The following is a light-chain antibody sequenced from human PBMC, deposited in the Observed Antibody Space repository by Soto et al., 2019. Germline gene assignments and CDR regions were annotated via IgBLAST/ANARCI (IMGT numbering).Light chain of an antibody. J-gene: IGLJ1*01. CDR2: GNT. CDR3: QSYDSSLSGFYV. CDR1: SSNIGANFD. Sequence: QSVLTQPPSVSGAPGQRVTVSCTGSSSNIGANFDVHWYQQLPGTAPKLLIYGNTNRPSGVPDRFSGSKSGTSASLAITGLQAEDEADYFGQSYDSSLSGFYVFGPGTKLTVL. V-gene: IGLV1-40*01.